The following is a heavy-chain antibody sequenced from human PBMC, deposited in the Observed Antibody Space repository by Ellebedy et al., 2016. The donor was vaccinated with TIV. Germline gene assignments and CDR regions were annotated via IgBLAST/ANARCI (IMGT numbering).Heavy chain of an antibody. J-gene: IGHJ5*02. CDR2: ISTTGGII. Sequence: GGSLRLSCAASGFIFSAYDMNWVRQAPGKGLEWISYISTTGGIIYYAASVKGRFTISRDNAKNSLFLQMNSLRAEDTAFYYCARGEWFDPWGQGTLVTVSS. CDR3: ARGEWFDP. V-gene: IGHV3-48*03. D-gene: IGHD1-26*01. CDR1: GFIFSAYD.